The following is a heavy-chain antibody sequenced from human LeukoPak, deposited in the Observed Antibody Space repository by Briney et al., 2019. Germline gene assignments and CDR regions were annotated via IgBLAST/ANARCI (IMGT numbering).Heavy chain of an antibody. V-gene: IGHV1-18*01. CDR2: ICPYNGYT. CDR3: VREKYCSGDTCYSGAIDS. J-gene: IGHJ4*02. CDR1: GYIFTNYG. D-gene: IGHD2-15*01. Sequence: GASVKVSCKASGYIFTNYGISWVRQAPGQGLEWMGWICPYNGYTNYAQKLQGRVTLTTDTSTSTAYMDLRSLRSDDTAVYYCVREKYCSGDTCYSGAIDSWGQGTLVTVSS.